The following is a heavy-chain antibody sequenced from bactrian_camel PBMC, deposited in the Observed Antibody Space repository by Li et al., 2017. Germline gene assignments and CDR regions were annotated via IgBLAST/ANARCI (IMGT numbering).Heavy chain of an antibody. J-gene: IGHJ4*01. Sequence: VQLVESGGGSVEAGGSLRLSCKASEYTDSSGSMGWFRQGPGKEREGVGARYSEDRISFTRYGDSVKGRFTLLHTRANNTLGLQMNTLKPEDSAVYYCAADFGPYCSGSYLARRANFEGQGTQVTVS. CDR2: RYSEDRISFT. V-gene: IGHV3S42*01. CDR1: EYTDSSGS. D-gene: IGHD2*01.